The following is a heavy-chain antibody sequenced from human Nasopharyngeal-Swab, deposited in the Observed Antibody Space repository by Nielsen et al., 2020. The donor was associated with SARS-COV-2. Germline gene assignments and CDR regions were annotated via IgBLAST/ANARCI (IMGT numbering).Heavy chain of an antibody. D-gene: IGHD5-12*01. V-gene: IGHV3-66*01. J-gene: IGHJ3*02. CDR2: IYSGGST. Sequence: GSLKISCAASGFTVSSNYMSWVRQAPGKGLAWVSVIYSGGSTYYADSVKGRFTISRDHSKNTLYIQMNSLRAEDTAVYYCARDRPQGGLSGYGDAFDIWGQGTMVTVSS. CDR1: GFTVSSNY. CDR3: ARDRPQGGLSGYGDAFDI.